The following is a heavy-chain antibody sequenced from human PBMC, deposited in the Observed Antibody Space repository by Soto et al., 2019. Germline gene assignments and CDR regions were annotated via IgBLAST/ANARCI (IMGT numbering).Heavy chain of an antibody. Sequence: GGSLRLSCAASGFTFSDYYMSWIRQAPGKGLEWVSYISSSGSTIYYADSVKGRFTISRDNAKNSLYLQMNSLRAEDTAVYYCWCIRPTNYYYYGMDVWGQGTTVTVSS. V-gene: IGHV3-11*01. D-gene: IGHD1-1*01. CDR2: ISSSGSTI. CDR3: WCIRPTNYYYYGMDV. J-gene: IGHJ6*02. CDR1: GFTFSDYY.